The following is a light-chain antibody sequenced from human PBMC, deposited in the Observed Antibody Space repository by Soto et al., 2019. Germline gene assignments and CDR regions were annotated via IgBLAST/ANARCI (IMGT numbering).Light chain of an antibody. Sequence: DIQMTQSPSTLSASVGDRVTITCRASQSISTSLAWYQQKPGKAPELLISDASRLESGVPSSFSGSGSGTEFTLTISSLQPDDFATYYCQQYKSYSPRTFGQRTKV. CDR3: QQYKSYSPRT. CDR2: DAS. J-gene: IGKJ1*01. V-gene: IGKV1-5*01. CDR1: QSISTS.